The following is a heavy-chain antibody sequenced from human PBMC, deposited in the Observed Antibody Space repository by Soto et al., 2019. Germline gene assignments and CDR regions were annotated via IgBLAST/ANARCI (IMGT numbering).Heavy chain of an antibody. V-gene: IGHV4-59*01. CDR3: ARDQGVIARDRYNWFDP. Sequence: PPDTKPLTRPFSALSLNKYYWSCILQPPGKGLEWIGYINYSGSTNYNPSLKSRVTISVDASKKQFSLKLSSVTAADTAVYYCARDQGVIARDRYNWFDPWGQGILVNGSA. CDR2: INYSGST. D-gene: IGHD3-22*01. J-gene: IGHJ5*02. CDR1: ALSLNKYY.